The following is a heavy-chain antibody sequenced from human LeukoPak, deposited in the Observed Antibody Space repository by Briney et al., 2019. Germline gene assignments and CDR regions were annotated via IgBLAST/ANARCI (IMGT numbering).Heavy chain of an antibody. J-gene: IGHJ4*02. Sequence: SETLSLTCTVSGSSISSYYWTWIRQPPGKGLEWIGYIYYTGSTNHNPSLKSRVTISVDTSKNQFSLKLSSVTAADTAVYYCVVYDFWSGYPDYWGQGILVTVSS. CDR3: VVYDFWSGYPDY. CDR1: GSSISSYY. V-gene: IGHV4-59*01. D-gene: IGHD3-3*01. CDR2: IYYTGST.